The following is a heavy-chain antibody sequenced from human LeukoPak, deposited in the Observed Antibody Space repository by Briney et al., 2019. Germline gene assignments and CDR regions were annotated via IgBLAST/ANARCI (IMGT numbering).Heavy chain of an antibody. CDR2: IYYRVTS. CDR3: ARDRYHGSGSSTMDY. V-gene: IGHV4-59*01. D-gene: IGHD3-10*01. Sequence: PSETLSLTCTVSGDSISTYYWSWIRQPPGKGLEWIGYIYYRVTSDYNPSLKSRVTMSVDMSTRQISLKLSSVTAADTAVYYCARDRYHGSGSSTMDYWGQGTLVTVSS. J-gene: IGHJ4*02. CDR1: GDSISTYY.